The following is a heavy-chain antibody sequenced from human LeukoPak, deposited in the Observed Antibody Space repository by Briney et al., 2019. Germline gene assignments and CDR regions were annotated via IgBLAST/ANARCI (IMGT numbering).Heavy chain of an antibody. D-gene: IGHD2-8*01. Sequence: PGGSLRLSCAASGFTFDDYGMSWVRQAPGKGLEWVSGINWNGGSTGYADSVKGRFTISRDNAKNSLYLQMNSLRVEDTALYYCARGFCTNGVCYLFDCSGQGTLVTVSS. CDR2: INWNGGST. J-gene: IGHJ4*02. V-gene: IGHV3-20*04. CDR3: ARGFCTNGVCYLFDC. CDR1: GFTFDDYG.